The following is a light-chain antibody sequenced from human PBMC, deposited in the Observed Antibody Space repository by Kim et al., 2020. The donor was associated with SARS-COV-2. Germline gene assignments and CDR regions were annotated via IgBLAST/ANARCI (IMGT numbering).Light chain of an antibody. CDR3: QQRSSWPWT. V-gene: IGKV3-11*01. J-gene: IGKJ1*01. CDR1: QGVRTY. CDR2: DAS. Sequence: LAPGEGATVSGRASQGVRTYLAWYQQKSGQAPRLLIYDASNRATGIPAKFTGSGSGTDFTLTISSLEPEDFAIYYCQQRSSWPWTFGQGTKVEIK.